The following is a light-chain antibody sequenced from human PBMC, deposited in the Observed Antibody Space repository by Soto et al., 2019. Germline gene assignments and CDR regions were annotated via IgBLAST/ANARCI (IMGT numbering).Light chain of an antibody. J-gene: IGKJ5*01. CDR1: QGISSY. Sequence: DIQLTQSPSFLCASEQERVTITCRASQGISSYLAWYQQKPGKAPKLLIYAASTLQSGVPSRFSGSGSGTEFTLTISSLQPEDFATYYCQQLNSYPITFGQGTRLEIK. CDR2: AAS. CDR3: QQLNSYPIT. V-gene: IGKV1-9*01.